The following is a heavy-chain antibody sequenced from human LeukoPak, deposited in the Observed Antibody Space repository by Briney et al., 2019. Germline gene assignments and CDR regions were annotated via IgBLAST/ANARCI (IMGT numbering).Heavy chain of an antibody. V-gene: IGHV4-4*07. CDR1: GGSISSYY. CDR3: GRDSDIDAFDI. Sequence: PSETLSLTCTVSGGSISSYYWSWIRQPAGKGLEWIVRIYTSGSTNYNPSLKSRGTMSVDTSKNQFSLQLSSVTDAEAAVYYCGRDSDIDAFDIWGQGTMVTVSS. J-gene: IGHJ3*02. D-gene: IGHD5-12*01. CDR2: IYTSGST.